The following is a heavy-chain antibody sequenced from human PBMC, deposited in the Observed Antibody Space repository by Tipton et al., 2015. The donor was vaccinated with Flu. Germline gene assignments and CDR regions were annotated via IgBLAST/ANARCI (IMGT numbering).Heavy chain of an antibody. CDR3: ARRACDTPCDGPVGAFNI. CDR1: GDSMRSDYF. D-gene: IGHD3/OR15-3a*01. Sequence: LRLSCTVSGDSMRSDYFWAWIRQAPGKGLEWIGNIHYSGSPHYNPSLKSRVTITVDTSKNQFSLRLSSMTAADTAVYYCARRACDTPCDGPVGAFNIWGQGTMVTVSS. J-gene: IGHJ3*02. CDR2: IHYSGSP. V-gene: IGHV4-38-2*02.